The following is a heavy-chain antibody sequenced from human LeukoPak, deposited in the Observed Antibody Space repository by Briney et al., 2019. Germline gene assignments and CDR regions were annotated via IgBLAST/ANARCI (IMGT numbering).Heavy chain of an antibody. V-gene: IGHV3-30*04. J-gene: IGHJ6*02. Sequence: GRSLRLSCAASGFTFSSYAMHWVRQAPGKGLEWVAVISYDGSNKYYADSVKGRFTISRDNSKNTLYLQMNSLRAEDTAVYYCAKDKTWSGYSTYYYYGMDVWGQGTTVTVSS. CDR1: GFTFSSYA. D-gene: IGHD3-3*01. CDR3: AKDKTWSGYSTYYYYGMDV. CDR2: ISYDGSNK.